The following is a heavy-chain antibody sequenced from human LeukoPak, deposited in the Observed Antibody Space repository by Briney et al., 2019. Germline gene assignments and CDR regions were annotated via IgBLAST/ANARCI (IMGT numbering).Heavy chain of an antibody. CDR3: AGSLGYCTSNVCYLKY. V-gene: IGHV3-30*02. CDR1: GFTFSSYG. Sequence: GGSLRLSCAASGFTFSSYGMHWVRQAPGKGLEWVAFIRYDGSNKYYADSVKGRFTISRDNSKNTLYLQMNSLRAEDTAVYYCAGSLGYCTSNVCYLKYWGQGTLVTVSS. D-gene: IGHD2-8*01. CDR2: IRYDGSNK. J-gene: IGHJ4*02.